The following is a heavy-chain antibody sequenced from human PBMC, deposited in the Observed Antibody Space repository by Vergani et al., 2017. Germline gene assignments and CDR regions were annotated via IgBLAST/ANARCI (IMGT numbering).Heavy chain of an antibody. V-gene: IGHV1-69*02. D-gene: IGHD1-26*01. J-gene: IGHJ4*02. CDR1: GGTFSSYT. CDR3: ARGRIVGATRGYY. CDR2: IIPILGIA. Sequence: QVQLVQSGAEVKKPGSSVKVSCKASGGTFSSYTISWVRQAPGQGLEWMGRIIPILGIANYAQKFQGRVTITADKSTSTAYMELSSLRSEDTAVYYCARGRIVGATRGYYWGQGTLVTVSS.